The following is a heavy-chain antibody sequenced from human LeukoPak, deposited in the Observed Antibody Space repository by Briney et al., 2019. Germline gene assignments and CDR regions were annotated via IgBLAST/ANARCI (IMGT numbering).Heavy chain of an antibody. CDR2: IYHSGST. V-gene: IGHV4-38-2*02. J-gene: IGHJ3*02. Sequence: SETLSLTCTVSGYSISSGYYWGWIRQPPGKGLEWIGSIYHSGSTYYNPSLKSRVTISVDTSKNQFSLKLTSVTAADTAVYYCARDRYYYDTSGYYSTFDTWGQGTMVTVSS. CDR3: ARDRYYYDTSGYYSTFDT. D-gene: IGHD3-22*01. CDR1: GYSISSGYY.